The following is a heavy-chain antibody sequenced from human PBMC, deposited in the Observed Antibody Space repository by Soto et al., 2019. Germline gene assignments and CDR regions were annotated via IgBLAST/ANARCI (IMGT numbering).Heavy chain of an antibody. J-gene: IGHJ4*02. D-gene: IGHD3-22*01. V-gene: IGHV4-34*01. CDR2: INHSGST. CDR3: ATLLLNYYDSSGYYYDYFDY. CDR1: GGSFSGYY. Sequence: SETLSLTCAVYGGSFSGYYWSWIRQPPGKGLEWIGEINHSGSTNYNPSLKSRVTISVDTSKNQFSLKLSSVTAADTAVYYCATLLLNYYDSSGYYYDYFDYWGQGTLVTVSS.